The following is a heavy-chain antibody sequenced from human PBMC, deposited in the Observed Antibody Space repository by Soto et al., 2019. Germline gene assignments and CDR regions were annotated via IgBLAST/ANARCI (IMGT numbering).Heavy chain of an antibody. V-gene: IGHV3-74*01. CDR3: ARAGANTDIANED. Sequence: PGGSLRLSGAASGFTFSSYWIHWVRQASGKGLVWVSRISFDGSTTTYADSVKGRFPISRDNAKNTLYLQMNILRSEDTAVYYCARAGANTDIANEDWGQGALVAVSS. CDR2: ISFDGSTT. J-gene: IGHJ1*01. CDR1: GFTFSSYW. D-gene: IGHD1-1*01.